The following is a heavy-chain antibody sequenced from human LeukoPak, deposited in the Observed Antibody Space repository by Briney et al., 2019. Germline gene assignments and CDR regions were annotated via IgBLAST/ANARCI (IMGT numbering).Heavy chain of an antibody. Sequence: GGSLRLSCAASGFTFSSYPMHWVRQAPGKGLEYVSAINSNGDSTYYANSVKGRFTISRGNSKNTLYLQMGSLRAEDMAMYYCARVGYCSSTSCFTNFFDYWGQGTLVTVSS. CDR2: INSNGDST. J-gene: IGHJ4*02. V-gene: IGHV3-64*01. CDR1: GFTFSSYP. CDR3: ARVGYCSSTSCFTNFFDY. D-gene: IGHD2-2*01.